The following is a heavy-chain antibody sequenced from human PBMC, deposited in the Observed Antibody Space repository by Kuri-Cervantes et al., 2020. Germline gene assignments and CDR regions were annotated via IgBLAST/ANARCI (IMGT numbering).Heavy chain of an antibody. Sequence: LSLTCAASGFTFSSYGMHWVRQAPGKGLEWVAVIWYDGSNKYYADSVKGRFTISRDNSKNTLYLQMNSLRAEDTAVYYCARDQGGYCSSTSCPRREFDYWGQGTLVTVSS. J-gene: IGHJ4*02. CDR1: GFTFSSYG. CDR2: IWYDGSNK. D-gene: IGHD2-2*01. CDR3: ARDQGGYCSSTSCPRREFDY. V-gene: IGHV3-33*08.